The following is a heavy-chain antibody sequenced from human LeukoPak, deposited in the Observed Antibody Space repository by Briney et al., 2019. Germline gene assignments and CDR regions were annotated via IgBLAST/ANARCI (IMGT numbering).Heavy chain of an antibody. Sequence: PGGSLRLSCAASGFTFTTYGMHWVRQPPGKGLERVALISFDGSEKYYAESVKGRFTISRDNSKNTLYLQMNSVRAADTALYYCAKDVNMIRVLMVMRHSDDWGQGSLVTVSS. J-gene: IGHJ4*02. V-gene: IGHV3-30*18. CDR3: AKDVNMIRVLMVMRHSDD. CDR2: ISFDGSEK. D-gene: IGHD3-10*01. CDR1: GFTFTTYG.